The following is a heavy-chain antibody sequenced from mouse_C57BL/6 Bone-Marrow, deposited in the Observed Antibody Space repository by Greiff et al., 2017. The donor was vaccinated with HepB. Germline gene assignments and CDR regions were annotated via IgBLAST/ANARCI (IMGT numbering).Heavy chain of an antibody. CDR1: GYAFSSYW. D-gene: IGHD2-12*01. J-gene: IGHJ4*01. CDR3: ARALYDAMDY. V-gene: IGHV1-80*01. Sequence: VQLQESGAELVKPGASVKISCKASGYAFSSYWMNWVKQRPGKGLEWIGQIYPGDGDTNYNGKFKGKATLTADKSSSTAYMQLSSLTSDDSAVYYCARALYDAMDYWGQGTSVTVSS. CDR2: IYPGDGDT.